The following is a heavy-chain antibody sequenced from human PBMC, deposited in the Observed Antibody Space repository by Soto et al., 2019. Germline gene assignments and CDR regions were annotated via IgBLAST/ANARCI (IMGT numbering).Heavy chain of an antibody. CDR1: GGSISSGGYY. CDR3: ASVGGINGFDP. CDR2: IYYSGST. D-gene: IGHD3-16*01. V-gene: IGHV4-31*03. Sequence: QVQLQESGPGLVKPSQTLSLTCTVSGGSISSGGYYWSWIRQHTGKGLAWIGYIYYSGSTYYNPSLKSRVTISVDTSKNQSSLKLSSVTAADTAVDYCASVGGINGFDPWGQGTLVTVSS. J-gene: IGHJ5*02.